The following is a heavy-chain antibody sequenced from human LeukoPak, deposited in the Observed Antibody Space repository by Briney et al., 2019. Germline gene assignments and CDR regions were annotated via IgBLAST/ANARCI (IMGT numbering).Heavy chain of an antibody. D-gene: IGHD6-6*01. V-gene: IGHV4-59*01. Sequence: SETLSLTCTVSGGSISSYYWSWIRQPPGKGLEWIGNIYYSGSTNCNPSLKSRVTISVDTSKNQFSLNLRSVTAADTAVFYCARVHRLVPGPFHIWGQGTTVIVSS. CDR1: GGSISSYY. J-gene: IGHJ3*02. CDR3: ARVHRLVPGPFHI. CDR2: IYYSGST.